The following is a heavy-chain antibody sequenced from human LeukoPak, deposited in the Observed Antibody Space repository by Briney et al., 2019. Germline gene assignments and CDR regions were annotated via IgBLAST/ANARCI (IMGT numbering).Heavy chain of an antibody. CDR3: ARAGDSSGPDAFDI. CDR1: GFTFSGYA. D-gene: IGHD3-22*01. CDR2: IKQDGSEK. V-gene: IGHV3-7*01. Sequence: GGSLRLSCAASGFTFSGYAMSWVRQAPGKGLEWVANIKQDGSEKYYVDSVKGRFTISRDNAKNSLYLQMNSLRAEDTAVYYCARAGDSSGPDAFDIWGQGTMVTVSS. J-gene: IGHJ3*02.